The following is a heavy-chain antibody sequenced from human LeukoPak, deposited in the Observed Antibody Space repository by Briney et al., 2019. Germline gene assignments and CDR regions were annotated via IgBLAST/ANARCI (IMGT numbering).Heavy chain of an antibody. CDR3: ARDLTVLQIY. CDR1: GYTFTGYY. J-gene: IGHJ4*02. V-gene: IGHV1-2*02. D-gene: IGHD4-11*01. CDR2: INPNSGGT. Sequence: EASVKVSCKASGYTFTGYYIHWVRQAPGQGLEWMGWINPNSGGTNFAQKFQGRVTLTRDTSISTAYMELSSLRSDDTAVYYCARDLTVLQIYWGQGTPVTVSS.